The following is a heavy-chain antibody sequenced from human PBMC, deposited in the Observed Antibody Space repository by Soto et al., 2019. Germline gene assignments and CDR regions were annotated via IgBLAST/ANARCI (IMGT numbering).Heavy chain of an antibody. D-gene: IGHD3-22*01. CDR2: IYYSGST. CDR1: GGSISSGGYY. Sequence: PSETLSLTCTVSGGSISSGGYYWSWIRQHPGKGLEWIGYIYYSGSTYYNPSLKSRVTISVDTSKNQFSLKLSSVTAADTAVYYCARDASYYDSSGYSRLIYFDYWGQGTLVTVSS. V-gene: IGHV4-31*03. CDR3: ARDASYYDSSGYSRLIYFDY. J-gene: IGHJ4*02.